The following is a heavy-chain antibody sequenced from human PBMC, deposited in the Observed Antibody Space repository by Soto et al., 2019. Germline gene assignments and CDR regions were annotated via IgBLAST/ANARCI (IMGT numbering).Heavy chain of an antibody. CDR2: ISSSSSYI. Sequence: GGSLRLSCAASGFTFSSYSMNWVRQAPGKGLEWVSSISSSSSYIYYADSVKGRFTISRDNAKNSLYLQMNSLRAEDTAVYYCARRYCSGGSCYSGPIYYYYGMDVWGQGTTVTVSS. CDR1: GFTFSSYS. D-gene: IGHD2-15*01. V-gene: IGHV3-21*01. J-gene: IGHJ6*02. CDR3: ARRYCSGGSCYSGPIYYYYGMDV.